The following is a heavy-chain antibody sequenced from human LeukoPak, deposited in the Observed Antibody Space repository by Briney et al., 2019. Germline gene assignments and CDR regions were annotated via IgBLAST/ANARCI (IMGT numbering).Heavy chain of an antibody. D-gene: IGHD1-7*01. CDR2: INHSGST. Sequence: KSSETLSLTCAVYGGSFSGYYWSWIRQPPGKGLEWIGEINHSGSTNYNPSLKSRVTISVDTSKNQFSLKLSSVTAADTAVYYCASNNWNYPYWFDPWGQGTLVTVSS. CDR1: GGSFSGYY. CDR3: ASNNWNYPYWFDP. V-gene: IGHV4-34*01. J-gene: IGHJ5*02.